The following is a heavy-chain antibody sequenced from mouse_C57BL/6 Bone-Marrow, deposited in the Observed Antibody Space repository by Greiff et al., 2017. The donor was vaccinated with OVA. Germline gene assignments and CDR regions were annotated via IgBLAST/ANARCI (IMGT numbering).Heavy chain of an antibody. CDR3: ARRGVTDFDY. CDR1: GFTFSSYG. D-gene: IGHD2-2*01. J-gene: IGHJ2*01. CDR2: ISRGGSYT. Sequence: EVMLVESGGDLVKPGGSLKLSCAASGFTFSSYGMSWVRQTPDKRLEWVATISRGGSYTYYPDSVKGRFTVSRDNAKNTLYLQMSSLKSGDTAMYYCARRGVTDFDYWGQGTTLTVSS. V-gene: IGHV5-6*02.